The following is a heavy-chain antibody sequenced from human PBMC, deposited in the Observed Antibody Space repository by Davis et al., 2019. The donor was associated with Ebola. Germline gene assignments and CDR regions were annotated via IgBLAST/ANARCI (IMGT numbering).Heavy chain of an antibody. CDR3: AREAVVVVAATAYYYYGMDV. V-gene: IGHV1-69*04. Sequence: SVKVSCKASGGTFSSYTISWVRRAPGQGLEWMGRIIPILGIANYAQKFQGRVTITADKSTSTAYMELSSLRSEDTAVYYCAREAVVVVAATAYYYYGMDVWGKGTTVTVSS. CDR1: GGTFSSYT. CDR2: IIPILGIA. D-gene: IGHD2-15*01. J-gene: IGHJ6*04.